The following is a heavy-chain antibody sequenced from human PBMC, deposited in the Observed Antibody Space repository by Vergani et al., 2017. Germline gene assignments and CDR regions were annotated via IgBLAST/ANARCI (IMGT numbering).Heavy chain of an antibody. CDR3: ARLSYYGRAAARFYYYYMDV. V-gene: IGHV4-34*01. Sequence: QVQLQQWGAGLLKPSETLSLTCAVYGGSFSGYYWGWIRQPPGKGLEWIGSIYYSGSTYYNPSLKSRVTISVDTSKNQFSLKLSSVTSADTAVYYCARLSYYGRAAARFYYYYMDVWGKGTTVTVSS. CDR1: GGSFSGYY. D-gene: IGHD4-17*01. CDR2: IYYSGST. J-gene: IGHJ6*03.